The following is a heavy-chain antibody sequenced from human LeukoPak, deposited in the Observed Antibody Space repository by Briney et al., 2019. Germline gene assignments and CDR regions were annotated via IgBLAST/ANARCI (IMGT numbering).Heavy chain of an antibody. CDR2: LYFSGST. J-gene: IGHJ4*02. V-gene: IGHV4-39*01. D-gene: IGHD3-10*01. CDR1: GGSITSRSYS. Sequence: SETLSLTCTVSGGSITSRSYSWGWIRQPPGKGLEWIGSLYFSGSTYYNPSLESRVTISVDTSKNQFSLKLSSVTAADTAVYYCASHEKLRYGSGSSFDYWGQGTLVTVSS. CDR3: ASHEKLRYGSGSSFDY.